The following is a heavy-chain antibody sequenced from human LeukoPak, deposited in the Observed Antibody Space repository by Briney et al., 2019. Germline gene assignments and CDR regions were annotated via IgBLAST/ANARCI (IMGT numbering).Heavy chain of an antibody. CDR2: IYYSGST. CDR1: GGSISSSSYY. V-gene: IGHV4-39*01. Sequence: SETLSLTCTVSGGSISSSSYYWGWIRQPPGKGLEWIGSIYYSGSTYYNPSLKSRVTISVDTSNNQFSLKLSSVTAADTAVYYCARRLGRKFGERFYYYHYMDVWGKGTTVTISS. D-gene: IGHD3-10*01. CDR3: ARRLGRKFGERFYYYHYMDV. J-gene: IGHJ6*03.